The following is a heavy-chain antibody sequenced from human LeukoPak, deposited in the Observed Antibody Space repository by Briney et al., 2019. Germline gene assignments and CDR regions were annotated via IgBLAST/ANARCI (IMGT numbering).Heavy chain of an antibody. CDR2: LDPEDGET. D-gene: IGHD5-24*01. J-gene: IGHJ1*01. CDR3: ANGRPSNLAPIEYFQR. Sequence: GASVKVSCKASGYTFTSYYIHWVRQAPGKGLEWMGGLDPEDGETIYAQKFQDRVTMTEDTSTDTAYMELSSLRSEDTAVYYCANGRPSNLAPIEYFQRWGQGTLVTVSS. V-gene: IGHV1-24*01. CDR1: GYTFTSYY.